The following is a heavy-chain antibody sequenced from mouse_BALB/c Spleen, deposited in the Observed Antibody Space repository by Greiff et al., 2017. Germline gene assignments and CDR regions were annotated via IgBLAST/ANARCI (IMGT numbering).Heavy chain of an antibody. CDR1: GYTFSSYW. V-gene: IGHV1-9*01. Sequence: VQLQQSGAELMKPGASVKISCKATGYTFSSYWIEWVKQRPGHGLEWIGEILPGSGSTNYNEKFKGKATFTADTSSNTAYMQLSSLTSEDSAVYYCARLITTVVASDVWGAGTTVTVSA. J-gene: IGHJ1*01. CDR2: ILPGSGST. CDR3: ARLITTVVASDV. D-gene: IGHD1-1*01.